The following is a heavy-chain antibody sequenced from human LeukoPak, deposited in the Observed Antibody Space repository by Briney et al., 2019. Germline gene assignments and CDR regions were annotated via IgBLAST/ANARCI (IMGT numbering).Heavy chain of an antibody. CDR3: ARVDTAMAPLDY. D-gene: IGHD5-18*01. Sequence: MTSETLSLTCTVSGGSIGSGGYYWSWIRQHPGKGLEWIGYIYYSGSTNYNPSLKSRVTISVDTSKNQFSLKLSSVTAADTAVYYCARVDTAMAPLDYWGQGTLVTVSS. CDR2: IYYSGST. CDR1: GGSIGSGGYY. J-gene: IGHJ4*02. V-gene: IGHV4-31*03.